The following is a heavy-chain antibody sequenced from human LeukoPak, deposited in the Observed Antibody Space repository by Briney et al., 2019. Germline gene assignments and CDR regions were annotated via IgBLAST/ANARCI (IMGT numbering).Heavy chain of an antibody. Sequence: GGSLRLSCAASGFTFSSYAMSWVRQAPGKGLEWVSAISGSGGSTYYADSVKGRFTISRDNFKNTLYLQMNSLRAEDTAVYYCARGVDYYENSGTIDYWGQGTLVTVSS. V-gene: IGHV3-23*01. D-gene: IGHD3-22*01. CDR1: GFTFSSYA. CDR2: ISGSGGST. J-gene: IGHJ4*02. CDR3: ARGVDYYENSGTIDY.